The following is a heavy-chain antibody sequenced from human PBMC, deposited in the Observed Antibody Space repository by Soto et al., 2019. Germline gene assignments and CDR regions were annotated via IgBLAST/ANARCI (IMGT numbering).Heavy chain of an antibody. CDR3: ARYSGRYSYNWFDP. CDR2: IYYSGST. Sequence: AETLERTCPVSGGSIRSYYWRWIRQPPGKVLEWIVYIYYSGSTNYNPSLKSRVTISVDTSKNQFSLKLSSVTAADTAVYYCARYSGRYSYNWFDPWGQGTLVNVSS. D-gene: IGHD1-26*01. J-gene: IGHJ5*02. CDR1: GGSIRSYY. V-gene: IGHV4-59*01.